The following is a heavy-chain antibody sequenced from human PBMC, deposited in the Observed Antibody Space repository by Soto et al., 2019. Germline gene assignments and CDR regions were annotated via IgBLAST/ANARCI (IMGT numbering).Heavy chain of an antibody. CDR1: GGSISSYY. Sequence: PSETLSLTCTVSGGSISSYYWTWIRQPPGKGLEWIGYMYYSGSTNYNPSLKSRVTISVDTSKNQFSLKLSSVTAADTAVYYCARSLLGGDQWYFEYWGQGTLVTVSS. CDR3: ARSLLGGDQWYFEY. D-gene: IGHD3-16*01. V-gene: IGHV4-59*01. J-gene: IGHJ4*02. CDR2: MYYSGST.